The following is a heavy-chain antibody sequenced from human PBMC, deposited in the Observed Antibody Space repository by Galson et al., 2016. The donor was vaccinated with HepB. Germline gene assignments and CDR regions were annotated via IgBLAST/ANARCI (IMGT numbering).Heavy chain of an antibody. D-gene: IGHD4-23*01. CDR3: ARPGGYGGNAFDP. J-gene: IGHJ5*02. Sequence: SLRLSCAASGFTFRSYAMHWVRQAPGKGPEWVAVISDDGSNKYYADCVKGRFTISRDNSNNTLFLQMASLRIEDTAVYYCARPGGYGGNAFDPWGQGTLVTVSS. CDR2: ISDDGSNK. V-gene: IGHV3-30*04. CDR1: GFTFRSYA.